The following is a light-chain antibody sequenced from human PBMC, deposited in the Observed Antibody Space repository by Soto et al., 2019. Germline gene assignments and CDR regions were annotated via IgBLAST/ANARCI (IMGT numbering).Light chain of an antibody. CDR2: GAS. CDR3: QHYNNWPRT. Sequence: EIVMTQSPATLSVSPGERATLSCRASQSVSSNLAWYQQKPGQAPRLLIYGASTRATGIPARFSGSGSGTEFTITISSQQSEDFAVYYCQHYNNWPRTFGQGTKVEIK. CDR1: QSVSSN. V-gene: IGKV3-15*01. J-gene: IGKJ1*01.